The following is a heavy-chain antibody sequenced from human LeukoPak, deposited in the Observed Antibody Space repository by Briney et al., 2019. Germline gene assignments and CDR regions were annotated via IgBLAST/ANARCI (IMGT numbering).Heavy chain of an antibody. CDR3: ARDRGEEAFDP. Sequence: PSETLSLTCTVSGGSISSGSYYWSWIRQPAGKGLEWIGRIYTSGSTNYNPSLKSRVTISVDTSKNQFSLKLSSVTAADTAVYYCARDRGEEAFDPWGQGTLVTVSS. CDR1: GGSISSGSYY. D-gene: IGHD3-10*01. CDR2: IYTSGST. J-gene: IGHJ5*02. V-gene: IGHV4-61*02.